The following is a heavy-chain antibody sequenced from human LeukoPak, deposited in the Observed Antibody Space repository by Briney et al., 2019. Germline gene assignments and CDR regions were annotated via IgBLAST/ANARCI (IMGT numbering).Heavy chain of an antibody. J-gene: IGHJ4*02. CDR3: AKGDSSGAFDY. D-gene: IGHD2-21*01. CDR1: GFTFRNYG. CDR2: VLYDGSNK. Sequence: GRSLRLSCPASGFTFRNYGMHWVRQAPGKGLEWVAVVLYDGSNKYYADSVKGRFTISRDQSKNTLSLQMNSLRTEDTAVYYCAKGDSSGAFDYWGQGTLVTVSS. V-gene: IGHV3-30*18.